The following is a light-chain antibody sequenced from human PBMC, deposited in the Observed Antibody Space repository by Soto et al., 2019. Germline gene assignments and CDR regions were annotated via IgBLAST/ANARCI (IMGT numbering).Light chain of an antibody. CDR3: SSYTSTSALV. J-gene: IGLJ3*02. CDR1: SSDVGGYNY. Sequence: QSALTEPASVSGSPGQSITISCTGTSSDVGGYNYVSWYQQHPGKAPKLMIYAVSNRPSGVSNRFSGSKSGNTASLTISGLHAEDEADYYCSSYTSTSALVFGGGTKLTVL. V-gene: IGLV2-14*01. CDR2: AVS.